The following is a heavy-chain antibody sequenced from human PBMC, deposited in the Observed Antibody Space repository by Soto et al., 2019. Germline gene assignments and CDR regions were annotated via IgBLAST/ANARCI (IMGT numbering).Heavy chain of an antibody. CDR1: GGSVSNTDYC. V-gene: IGHV4-30-4*01. Sequence: SETLSLTCAVSGGSVSNTDYCWSWIRQPPGKGPEWLGYIYYSEFTYYNPSLKSRVTISIDTSKNQFSLKLTSVTAADTAVYYCARVWPHYGDYVLIDHWGQGALVTVSS. D-gene: IGHD4-17*01. CDR2: IYYSEFT. CDR3: ARVWPHYGDYVLIDH. J-gene: IGHJ4*02.